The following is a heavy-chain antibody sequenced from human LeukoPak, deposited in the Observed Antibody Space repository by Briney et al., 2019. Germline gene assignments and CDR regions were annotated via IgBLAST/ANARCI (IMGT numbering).Heavy chain of an antibody. CDR2: IYYSGST. D-gene: IGHD3-22*01. J-gene: IGHJ4*02. V-gene: IGHV4-59*01. CDR3: ARNLYDSSGSMGIYTFDN. CDR1: GGSIGSYY. Sequence: PSETLSLTCTVSGGSIGSYYWSWIRQPPGKGLEWIGYIYYSGSTNCNPSLKSRVTISVDTSKNQFSLKLSSVTAADTAVYYCARNLYDSSGSMGIYTFDNWGQGTLVTVSS.